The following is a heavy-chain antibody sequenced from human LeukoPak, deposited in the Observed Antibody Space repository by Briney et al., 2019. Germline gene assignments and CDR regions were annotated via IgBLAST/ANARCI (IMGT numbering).Heavy chain of an antibody. CDR3: AKEAVYSSSWYYYYGMDV. Sequence: PGGSLRLSCAASGFPFTSHWLSWFRQSPGRGREGVAHINSDGSEKNYVDSVKGRFTISRDNSKNTLYLQMNSLRAEDTAVYYCAKEAVYSSSWYYYYGMDVWGQGTTVTVSS. CDR1: GFPFTSHW. J-gene: IGHJ6*02. D-gene: IGHD6-13*01. V-gene: IGHV3-7*03. CDR2: INSDGSEK.